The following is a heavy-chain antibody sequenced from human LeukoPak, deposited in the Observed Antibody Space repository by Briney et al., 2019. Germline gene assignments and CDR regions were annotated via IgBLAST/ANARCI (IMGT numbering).Heavy chain of an antibody. V-gene: IGHV1-69*06. J-gene: IGHJ5*02. Sequence: GASVKLSCKASGATFSSYAISWVRQAPGQGLEWMGGIIPIFGTANYAQKFQGRVTITADKSTSTAYLELSSLRSEDTAVYYCARSSSPHRAQLLWFGDNWFDPWGQGTLVTVSS. D-gene: IGHD3-10*01. CDR2: IIPIFGTA. CDR3: ARSSSPHRAQLLWFGDNWFDP. CDR1: GATFSSYA.